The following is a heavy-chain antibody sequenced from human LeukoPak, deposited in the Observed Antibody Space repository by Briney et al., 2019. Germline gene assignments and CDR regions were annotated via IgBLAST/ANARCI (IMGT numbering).Heavy chain of an antibody. Sequence: SETLSLTCSVSDGYISNYYLSWIRQPARKRLEWIGRIHSSGSTSYNPSLKSRVTMSIDTSQSQFSLKLSSVTAADTAVYCCARDWGRGFRGGEDAFEMWGQGTLVTVSS. D-gene: IGHD3-16*01. V-gene: IGHV4-4*07. CDR3: ARDWGRGFRGGEDAFEM. CDR1: DGYISNYY. CDR2: IHSSGST. J-gene: IGHJ3*02.